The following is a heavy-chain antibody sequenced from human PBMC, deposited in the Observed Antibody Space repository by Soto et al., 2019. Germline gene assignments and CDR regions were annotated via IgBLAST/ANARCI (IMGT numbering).Heavy chain of an antibody. J-gene: IGHJ6*02. Sequence: GGSLRLSCEASGFTFSSYGMHWFRQTPGKGLEWVAVLGFDGGGRYYADSVKGRFTISRDNSKNTLDLQMDSLRVEDTALYYCAREPVGPDYAMDVWGQGTTVTAP. CDR2: LGFDGGGR. V-gene: IGHV3-33*08. CDR3: AREPVGPDYAMDV. D-gene: IGHD1-26*01. CDR1: GFTFSSYG.